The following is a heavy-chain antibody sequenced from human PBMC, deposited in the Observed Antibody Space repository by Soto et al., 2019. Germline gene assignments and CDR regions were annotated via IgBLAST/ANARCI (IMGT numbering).Heavy chain of an antibody. V-gene: IGHV3-30*04. CDR3: ATKCGTSSSAPLGY. J-gene: IGHJ4*02. CDR1: GFSFTHYT. CDR2: MSYHGTNE. Sequence: PGRSLSLSCAASGFSFTHYTINRVRQAAGMGLAWVAGMSYHGTNENYADSVKGRFTISRDNAKITVYLPMDSLTPADTAPDFCATKCGTSSSAPLGYWGRGTLVIVS. D-gene: IGHD6-19*01.